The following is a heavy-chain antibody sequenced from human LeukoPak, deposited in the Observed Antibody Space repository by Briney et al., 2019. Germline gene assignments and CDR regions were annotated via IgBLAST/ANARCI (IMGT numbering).Heavy chain of an antibody. CDR2: ISYDGSNK. V-gene: IGHV3-30*03. CDR3: AREKYSSSWGSWFDP. D-gene: IGHD6-13*01. Sequence: GGSLRLSCAASGFTFSSYGMHWVRQAPGKGLEWVAVISYDGSNKYYADSVKGRFTISRDNSKNTLYLQMNSLRAEDTAVYYCAREKYSSSWGSWFDPWGQGTLVTVSS. J-gene: IGHJ5*02. CDR1: GFTFSSYG.